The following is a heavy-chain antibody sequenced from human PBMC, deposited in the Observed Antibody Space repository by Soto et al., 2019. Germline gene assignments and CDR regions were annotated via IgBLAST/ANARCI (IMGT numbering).Heavy chain of an antibody. V-gene: IGHV4-4*02. Sequence: PSETLSFTCAVSGGSISSSNWWSWVRQPPGKGLEWIGEIYHSGSTNYNPSLKSRVTISVDKSKNQFSLKLSSVTAADTAVYYCARTLEWLSSPPFYYYYGMDVWGQGTTVTVSS. CDR3: ARTLEWLSSPPFYYYYGMDV. J-gene: IGHJ6*02. D-gene: IGHD3-3*01. CDR1: GGSISSSNW. CDR2: IYHSGST.